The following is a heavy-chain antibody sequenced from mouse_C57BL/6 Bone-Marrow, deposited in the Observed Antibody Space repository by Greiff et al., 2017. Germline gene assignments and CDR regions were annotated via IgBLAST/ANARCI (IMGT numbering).Heavy chain of an antibody. V-gene: IGHV1-19*01. CDR1: GYTFTDYY. CDR3: ARRSPYYFDY. CDR2: INPYNGGT. J-gene: IGHJ2*01. Sequence: EVQLQQSGPVLVKPGASVKMSCKASGYTFTDYYMNWVKQSHGKSLEWIGVINPYNGGTSYNQKFKGKATLTVDKSSSTAYMELISLTSEDSAVYYCARRSPYYFDYWGQGTTLTVSS.